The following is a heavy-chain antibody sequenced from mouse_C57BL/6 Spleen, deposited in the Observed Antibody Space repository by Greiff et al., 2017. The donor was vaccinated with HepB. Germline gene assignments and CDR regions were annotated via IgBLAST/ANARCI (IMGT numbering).Heavy chain of an antibody. V-gene: IGHV10-1*01. CDR2: IRSKSNNYAT. Sequence: EVHLVESGGGLVQPKGSLKLSCAASGFSFNTYAMNWVRQAPGKGLEWVARIRSKSNNYATYYADSVKDRFTISRDDSESMLYLQMNNLKTEDTAMYYGVRHEVGTGAMDYWGQGTSVTVSS. D-gene: IGHD3-3*01. J-gene: IGHJ4*01. CDR3: VRHEVGTGAMDY. CDR1: GFSFNTYA.